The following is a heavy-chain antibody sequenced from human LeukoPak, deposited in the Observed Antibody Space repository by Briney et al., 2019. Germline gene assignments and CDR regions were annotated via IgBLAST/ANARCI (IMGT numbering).Heavy chain of an antibody. Sequence: GGSLRLSCAASGFTFSDYYMSWIRQAPGKGLELVSYISSSGSTIYYADSVKGRFTISRDNAKNSLYLQMNSLRAEDTAVYYCATSGWYGYYYFDYWGQGTLVTVSS. V-gene: IGHV3-11*04. CDR1: GFTFSDYY. J-gene: IGHJ4*02. D-gene: IGHD6-19*01. CDR3: ATSGWYGYYYFDY. CDR2: ISSSGSTI.